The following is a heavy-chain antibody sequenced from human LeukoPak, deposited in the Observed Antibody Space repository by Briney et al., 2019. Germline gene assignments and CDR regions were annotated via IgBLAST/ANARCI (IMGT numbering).Heavy chain of an antibody. Sequence: GESLKISCKGSGYSFSGYWIGWVRQMPGKGLEWMGIIYPGDSDTRYIPSFQGQVTISADKSISTAYLQWSSLKASDTAMYYCARRVDSYWFFDYWGQGTLVTVSS. CDR1: GYSFSGYW. CDR3: ARRVDSYWFFDY. D-gene: IGHD1-26*01. J-gene: IGHJ4*02. CDR2: IYPGDSDT. V-gene: IGHV5-51*01.